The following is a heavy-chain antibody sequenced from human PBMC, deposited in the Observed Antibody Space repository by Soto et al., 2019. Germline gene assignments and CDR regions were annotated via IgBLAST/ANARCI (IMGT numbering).Heavy chain of an antibody. CDR3: ARADRDYGSGSYEDY. CDR2: IKQDGSEK. Sequence: GGSLRLSCAASGFTFSSYWMSWVRQAPGKGLEWVANIKQDGSEKYYVDSVKGRFTISRDNAKNSLYLQMNSLRAEDTAVYYCARADRDYGSGSYEDYWGQGTLVTVSS. J-gene: IGHJ4*02. V-gene: IGHV3-7*01. D-gene: IGHD3-10*01. CDR1: GFTFSSYW.